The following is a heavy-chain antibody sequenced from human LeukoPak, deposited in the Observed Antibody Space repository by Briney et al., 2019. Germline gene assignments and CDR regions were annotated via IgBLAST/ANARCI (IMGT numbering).Heavy chain of an antibody. CDR3: AKAPEFSYFWVFDY. CDR2: ISGSGVNT. Sequence: PGGSLRLSCAASGFTFSSYAMNWVRQVPGKGLEWVSGISGSGVNTYYADSLKGRFTISRDNSKNTLYLQMNTLRAEDTAIFYCAKAPEFSYFWVFDYWGQGTLVTVSS. D-gene: IGHD3-3*01. V-gene: IGHV3-23*01. CDR1: GFTFSSYA. J-gene: IGHJ4*02.